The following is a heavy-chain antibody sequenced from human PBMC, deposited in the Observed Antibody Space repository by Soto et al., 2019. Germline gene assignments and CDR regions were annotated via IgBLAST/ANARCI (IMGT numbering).Heavy chain of an antibody. D-gene: IGHD3-22*01. V-gene: IGHV3-30-3*01. CDR3: AREEYYDSSGYYHPPFDY. Sequence: PGGSLRLSCAASGFTFSSYAMHWVRQAPGKGLEWVAVISYDGSNKYYADSVKGRFTISRDNSKNTLYLQMNSLRAEDTAVYYCAREEYYDSSGYYHPPFDYWGQGTLVTVSS. J-gene: IGHJ4*02. CDR1: GFTFSSYA. CDR2: ISYDGSNK.